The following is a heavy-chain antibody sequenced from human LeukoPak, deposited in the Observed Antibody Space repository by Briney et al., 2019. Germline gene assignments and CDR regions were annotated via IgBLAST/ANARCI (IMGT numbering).Heavy chain of an antibody. CDR3: ASYSSSSGYFFDC. V-gene: IGHV4-4*07. Sequence: PSETLSLTCTVSGVSISSYYWSWIRQPAGKGLEWIGRIDTSGNTNYNPSLKSRITVSVDTSKNQVSLKLSSVTAADTAVYYCASYSSSSGYFFDCWGQGTLVTVSS. CDR1: GVSISSYY. J-gene: IGHJ4*02. CDR2: IDTSGNT. D-gene: IGHD6-6*01.